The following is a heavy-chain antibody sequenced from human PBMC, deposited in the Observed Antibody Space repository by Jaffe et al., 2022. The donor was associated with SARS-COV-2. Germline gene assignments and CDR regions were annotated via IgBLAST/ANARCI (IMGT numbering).Heavy chain of an antibody. Sequence: EVQLVESGGGLVQPGGSLRLSCAASGFTFSIYWMSWVRQAPGKGLEWVAIMSKDGSEKYYVDSVKGRFTISRDNAETSLFLQMNSLRAEDTAVYYCARHGAPGTVDYWGQGTLVTVSS. CDR1: GFTFSIYW. CDR2: MSKDGSEK. D-gene: IGHD6-13*01. J-gene: IGHJ4*02. V-gene: IGHV3-7*01. CDR3: ARHGAPGTVDY.